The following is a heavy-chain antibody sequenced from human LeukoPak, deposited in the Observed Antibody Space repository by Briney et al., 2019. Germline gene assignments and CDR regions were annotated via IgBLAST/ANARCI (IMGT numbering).Heavy chain of an antibody. V-gene: IGHV3-23*01. J-gene: IGHJ4*02. CDR3: AKDFSSSWYTSYYYFDY. D-gene: IGHD6-13*01. CDR1: GFTFSSYG. Sequence: TGGSLRLSCAASGFTFSSYGMSWVRQAPGKGLEWVSAISGSGGSTYYADSVKGRLTISRDNSKNTLYLQMNSLRAEDTAVYYCAKDFSSSWYTSYYYFDYWGQGTLVTVSS. CDR2: ISGSGGST.